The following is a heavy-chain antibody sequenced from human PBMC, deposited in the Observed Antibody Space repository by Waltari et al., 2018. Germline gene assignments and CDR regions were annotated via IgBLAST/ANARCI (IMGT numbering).Heavy chain of an antibody. CDR2: IIPILGIA. V-gene: IGHV1-69*08. Sequence: QVQLVQSGAEVKKPGSSVKVSCKASGGTFSSYTISWVRQAPGQGLEWMGRIIPILGIANYAQKFQGRVTITADKSTSTAYMELSSLRSEDTAVYYCARDLGYLAAFDYWGQGTLVTVSS. D-gene: IGHD3-16*01. CDR1: GGTFSSYT. CDR3: ARDLGYLAAFDY. J-gene: IGHJ4*02.